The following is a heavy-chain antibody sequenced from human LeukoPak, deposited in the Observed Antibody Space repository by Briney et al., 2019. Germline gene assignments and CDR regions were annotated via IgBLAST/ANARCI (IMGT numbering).Heavy chain of an antibody. D-gene: IGHD2-2*01. CDR2: INPNSGGT. CDR3: ASDHCSSTSCFNWFDP. Sequence: ASVKVSCKASGYTFTGYYMHWVRQAPGQGLEWMGWINPNSGGTNYAQKFQDRVTMTRDTSISTAYMELSRLRSDDTAVYYCASDHCSSTSCFNWFDPWGQGTLVTVSS. V-gene: IGHV1-2*02. CDR1: GYTFTGYY. J-gene: IGHJ5*02.